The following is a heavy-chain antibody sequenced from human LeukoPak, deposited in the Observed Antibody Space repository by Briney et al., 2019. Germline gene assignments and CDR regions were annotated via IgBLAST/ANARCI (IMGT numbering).Heavy chain of an antibody. CDR1: GYTFTSYY. D-gene: IGHD3-22*01. V-gene: IGHV1-46*01. CDR3: ARADRSGSFDY. J-gene: IGHJ4*02. CDR2: INPSGGST. Sequence: ASVKVSSKASGYTFTSYYMHWVRQAPGQGLEWMGIINPSGGSTSYAQKFQGRVTMTRDTSTSTVYMGLSSLRSEDTAVYYCARADRSGSFDYWGQGTLVTVSS.